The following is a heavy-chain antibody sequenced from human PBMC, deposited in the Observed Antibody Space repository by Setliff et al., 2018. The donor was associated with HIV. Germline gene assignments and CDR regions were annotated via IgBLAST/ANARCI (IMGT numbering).Heavy chain of an antibody. Sequence: SETLSLTCTVSGGSINSHYWSWIRQPPGKGLEYIGYIYFTGITNYNPSLQSRVTISIDTTKQQLFLRVRSVTAADTAVYYCARGGYSSKWYSWFDPWGQGTLVTVSS. CDR2: IYFTGIT. J-gene: IGHJ5*01. D-gene: IGHD2-2*01. CDR3: ARGGYSSKWYSWFDP. CDR1: GGSINSHY. V-gene: IGHV4-59*11.